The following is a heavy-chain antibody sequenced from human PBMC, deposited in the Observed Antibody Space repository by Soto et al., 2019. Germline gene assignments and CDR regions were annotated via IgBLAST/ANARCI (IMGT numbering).Heavy chain of an antibody. CDR1: GYTFTSYT. J-gene: IGHJ4*02. CDR2: ISGGSGNT. Sequence: ASVKVSCKASGYTFTSYTIHWIRQAPGQRLEWMGWISGGSGNTKYSQKFQDRVTITRDTSASTAYVELSSLRSEDTAVYYCARHPRFEYWGQTTPVSASS. CDR3: ARHPRFEY. V-gene: IGHV1-3*01.